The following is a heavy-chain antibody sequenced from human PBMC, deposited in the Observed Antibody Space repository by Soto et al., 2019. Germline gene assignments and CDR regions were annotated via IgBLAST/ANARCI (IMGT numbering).Heavy chain of an antibody. D-gene: IGHD3-16*01. Sequence: PSETLSLTCIVSGGSISSSSFYWGWIRQPPGKGLEWIGSIYYSGSSYYDPSLKSRVTISVDTSKNQFSLKLSSVTAADTAVYYCARLITGALWGFDYWGQGALVT. CDR2: IYYSGSS. V-gene: IGHV4-39*01. CDR1: GGSISSSSFY. J-gene: IGHJ4*02. CDR3: ARLITGALWGFDY.